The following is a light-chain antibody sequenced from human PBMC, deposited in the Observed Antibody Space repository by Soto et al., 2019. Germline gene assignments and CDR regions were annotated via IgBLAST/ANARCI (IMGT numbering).Light chain of an antibody. J-gene: IGKJ1*01. V-gene: IGKV1-5*01. CDR1: QSLSNW. Sequence: IQMTQSPSTLSASVGDRVTITCRASQSLSNWLAWYQQRPGKAPKLLIFDVSRLESGVPSRFSGSGSGTEFTLTISSLRPDDFATYYCQQYSTYATFGQGTKVDIK. CDR3: QQYSTYAT. CDR2: DVS.